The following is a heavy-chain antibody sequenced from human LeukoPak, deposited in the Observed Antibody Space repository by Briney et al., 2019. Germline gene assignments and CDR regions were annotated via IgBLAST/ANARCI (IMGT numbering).Heavy chain of an antibody. Sequence: GGSLRLSCAASGFTFSSYGMSWVRQAPGKGLEWVSAISGSGGSTYYADSVKGRFTISRDNSKNTLYLQMNSLRAEDTAVYYCAKVRYFYRSGSYLYYFDSWGQGALVTVSS. CDR3: AKVRYFYRSGSYLYYFDS. V-gene: IGHV3-23*01. CDR2: ISGSGGST. CDR1: GFTFSSYG. J-gene: IGHJ4*02. D-gene: IGHD3-10*01.